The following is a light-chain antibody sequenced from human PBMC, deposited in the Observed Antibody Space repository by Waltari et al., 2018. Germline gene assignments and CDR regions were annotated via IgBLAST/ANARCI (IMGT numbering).Light chain of an antibody. CDR2: TAS. J-gene: IGKJ2*01. Sequence: DIQMTQSPSSLSASVGDRVTISCRASQSITGYLNWYQQKPGQAPKFLVYTASSLQSGIPLRFSGSGSGTDFTLTISSLQPEDFATYYCQQSYSTPYTFGQGTKLEIK. CDR1: QSITGY. CDR3: QQSYSTPYT. V-gene: IGKV1-39*01.